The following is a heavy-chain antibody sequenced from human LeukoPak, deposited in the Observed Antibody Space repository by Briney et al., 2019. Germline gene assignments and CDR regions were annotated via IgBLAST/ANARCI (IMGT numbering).Heavy chain of an antibody. CDR1: GFTFSSYG. CDR3: AKAFYGGNSGYSDY. V-gene: IGHV3-30*18. D-gene: IGHD4-23*01. J-gene: IGHJ4*02. Sequence: PGGSLRLSCAASGFTFSSYGMHWVRQAPGKGLEWVAVISYDGSNKNYADSVKGRFTISRDNSKNTLYLQMNSLRAEDTAVYYCAKAFYGGNSGYSDYWGQGTLVTVSS. CDR2: ISYDGSNK.